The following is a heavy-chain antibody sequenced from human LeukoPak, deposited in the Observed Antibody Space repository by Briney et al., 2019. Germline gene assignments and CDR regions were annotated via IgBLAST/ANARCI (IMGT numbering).Heavy chain of an antibody. V-gene: IGHV1-24*01. J-gene: IGHJ5*02. Sequence: ASVKVSCKVSGYTLTELSMHWVRQAPGKGLEWMGGFDPEDGETIYAQKFQGRVTMIEDTSTDTAYMELSSLRSEDTAVYYCATVAGYSSSRTKYWFDPWGQGTLVTVSS. CDR3: ATVAGYSSSRTKYWFDP. CDR2: FDPEDGET. CDR1: GYTLTELS. D-gene: IGHD6-13*01.